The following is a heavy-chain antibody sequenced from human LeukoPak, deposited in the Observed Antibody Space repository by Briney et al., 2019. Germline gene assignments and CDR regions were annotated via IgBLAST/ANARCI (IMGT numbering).Heavy chain of an antibody. J-gene: IGHJ4*02. CDR2: IYYSGST. CDR3: ARDGDGGTVDY. Sequence: SETLSLTCTVSGGSISSSSYYWSWIRQPPGKGLEWIGYIYYSGSTYYNPSLKSRVTISVDTSKNQFSLKLSSVTAADTAVYYCARDGDGGTVDYWGQGTLVTVSS. D-gene: IGHD4-23*01. V-gene: IGHV4-30-4*08. CDR1: GGSISSSSYY.